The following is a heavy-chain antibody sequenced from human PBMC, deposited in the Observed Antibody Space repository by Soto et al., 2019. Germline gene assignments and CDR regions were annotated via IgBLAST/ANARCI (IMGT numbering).Heavy chain of an antibody. CDR3: ARVGDRALYYYYYGMDV. CDR1: GYSFTSYW. CDR2: IDPSDSYT. V-gene: IGHV5-10-1*01. D-gene: IGHD5-18*01. Sequence: GASLKISCKGSGYSFTSYWISWVRQMPGKGLEWMGRIDPSDSYTNYSPSFQGHVTISADKSISTAYLQWSSLKASDTAMYYCARVGDRALYYYYYGMDVWGQGTTVTVSS. J-gene: IGHJ6*02.